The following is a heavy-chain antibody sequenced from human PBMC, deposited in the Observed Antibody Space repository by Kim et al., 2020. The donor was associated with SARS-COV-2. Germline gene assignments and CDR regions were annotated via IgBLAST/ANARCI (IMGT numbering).Heavy chain of an antibody. CDR3: AKDVLLGRANAEYFQH. V-gene: IGHV3-43*02. Sequence: GGSLRLSCAASGFTFDDYAMHWVRQAPGKGLEWVSLISGDGGSTYYADSVKGRFTISRDNSKNSLYLQMNSLRTEDTALYYCAKDVLLGRANAEYFQHWGQGTLVTVSS. CDR2: ISGDGGST. CDR1: GFTFDDYA. J-gene: IGHJ1*01.